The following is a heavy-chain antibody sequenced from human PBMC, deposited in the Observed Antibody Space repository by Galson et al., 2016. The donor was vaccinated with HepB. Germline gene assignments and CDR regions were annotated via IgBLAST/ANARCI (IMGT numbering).Heavy chain of an antibody. CDR1: GGSISSDYY. V-gene: IGHV4-39*01. CDR3: ATGIVVAGKYYYYYMDV. D-gene: IGHD6-19*01. J-gene: IGHJ6*03. Sequence: ETLSLTCIVSGGSISSDYYWGWIRQPPGRGLEWIGSIYSGEDTYYNPSLKSRVTISVDTSKNQFSLRLNSVTAADTGVYYCATGIVVAGKYYYYYMDVWGKGTTVTVSS. CDR2: IYSGEDT.